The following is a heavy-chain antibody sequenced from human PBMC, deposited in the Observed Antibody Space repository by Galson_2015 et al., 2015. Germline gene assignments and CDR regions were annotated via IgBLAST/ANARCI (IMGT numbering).Heavy chain of an antibody. J-gene: IGHJ3*02. CDR2: ISGSGDNT. D-gene: IGHD6-13*01. CDR3: ARGPLSEKGNAFDI. Sequence: SLRLSCAASGFTFSSYAMSWVRQAPEKGLEWVSAISGSGDNTYYPDSVKGRFSISRDNSKNTLYLQMNSLRAEDTAVYYCARGPLSEKGNAFDIWGQGTMVTVSS. V-gene: IGHV3-23*01. CDR1: GFTFSSYA.